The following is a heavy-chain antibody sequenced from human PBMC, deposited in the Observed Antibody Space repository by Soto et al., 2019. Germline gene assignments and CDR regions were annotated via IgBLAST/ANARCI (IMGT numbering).Heavy chain of an antibody. D-gene: IGHD6-13*01. CDR1: GFSFSDSG. Sequence: GGSLRLSCAASGFSFSDSGIHWVRQASGKGLEWVGRIRTKSNSYATAYAASVKGRFTISRDDSKNTAYLQMNSLKTEDTAVEYGSRLHFIVEPGINYWGQGTLVTVS. V-gene: IGHV3-73*01. CDR2: IRTKSNSYAT. J-gene: IGHJ4*02. CDR3: SRLHFIVEPGINY.